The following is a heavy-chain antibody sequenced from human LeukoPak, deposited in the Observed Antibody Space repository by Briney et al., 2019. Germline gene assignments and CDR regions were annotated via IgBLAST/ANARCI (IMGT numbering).Heavy chain of an antibody. CDR1: GFTFSSYG. J-gene: IGHJ4*02. CDR2: IRYDGSNE. V-gene: IGHV3-30*02. Sequence: PGGSLRLSCAASGFTFSSYGMHWVRQAPGKGLEWVSFIRYDGSNEYYADSVRGRFTISRDNSKNTLYLQMNSLRAEDTAVYYCARDPFSYDSSGSDYWGQGTLVTVSS. CDR3: ARDPFSYDSSGSDY. D-gene: IGHD3-22*01.